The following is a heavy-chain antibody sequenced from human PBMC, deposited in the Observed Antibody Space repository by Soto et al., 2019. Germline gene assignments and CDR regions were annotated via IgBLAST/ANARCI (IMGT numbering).Heavy chain of an antibody. CDR3: ARKGLFGATARIPFNYFDY. Sequence: PSETLSLTCTVSGGSISSSSYYWVWIRQPPGKGLEWIGSIYYSGSTYYNPSLKSRVTISVDTSKNQFSLKLGSVTAADTAVYYCARKGLFGATARIPFNYFDYWGQGTLVTVSS. J-gene: IGHJ4*02. V-gene: IGHV4-39*07. D-gene: IGHD3-16*01. CDR2: IYYSGST. CDR1: GGSISSSSYY.